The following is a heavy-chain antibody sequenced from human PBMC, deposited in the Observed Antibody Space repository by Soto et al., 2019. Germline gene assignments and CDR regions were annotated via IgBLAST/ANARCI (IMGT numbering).Heavy chain of an antibody. CDR3: TRSPIYGGYVSYFDF. CDR1: GFTFSNYW. CDR2: INSDGSGT. Sequence: PGGSLRLSCAVSGFTFSNYWMQWVRQAPGKGLVWVSRINSDGSGTAYADSVKGRFTISRDNAKNTLYLQMNSLRAEDTAVYYYTRSPIYGGYVSYFDFWGQGALVTVSS. D-gene: IGHD5-12*01. V-gene: IGHV3-74*01. J-gene: IGHJ4*02.